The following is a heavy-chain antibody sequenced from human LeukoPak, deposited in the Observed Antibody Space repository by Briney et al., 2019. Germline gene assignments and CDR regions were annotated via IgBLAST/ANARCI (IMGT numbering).Heavy chain of an antibody. J-gene: IGHJ4*02. CDR3: ARGGRGYYFDY. CDR2: INTNAGNP. V-gene: IGHV7-4-1*02. CDR1: GYIFTNYA. Sequence: ASVKVSCKASGYIFTNYAMNWVRQAPGQGLEWMGRINTNAGNPTYAQGFTGRFVFSLDTSVSTAYLQISSLKAEDTAVYYCARGGRGYYFDYWGQGTLVTVSS. D-gene: IGHD1-26*01.